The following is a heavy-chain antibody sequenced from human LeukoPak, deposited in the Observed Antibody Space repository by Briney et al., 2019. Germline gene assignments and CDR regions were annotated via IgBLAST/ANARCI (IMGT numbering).Heavy chain of an antibody. D-gene: IGHD5-24*01. CDR3: TTAEMATIL. Sequence: GGSLKLSCAASGFTFSGSAMHWVRQASGKGLEWVGRIRSKANRYATAYAASGKGRFTISRDDSKNTAYLQMNSLKTEDTAVYYCTTAEMATILWGQGTLVTVSS. CDR2: IRSKANRYAT. V-gene: IGHV3-73*01. CDR1: GFTFSGSA. J-gene: IGHJ4*02.